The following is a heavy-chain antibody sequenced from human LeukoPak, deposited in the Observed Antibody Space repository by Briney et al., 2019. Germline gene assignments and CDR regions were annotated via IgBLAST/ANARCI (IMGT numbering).Heavy chain of an antibody. J-gene: IGHJ4*02. Sequence: GGSLRLSCAASGFTFSTYAMTWVRQAPGKGLEWVSLISGTGGSTYYADSVKGRFTISRDNSKNTLYLQMNSLRVEDTAVYYCAKGLSTYYSIFTGPYYFDYWGQGTLVTVSA. V-gene: IGHV3-23*01. CDR1: GFTFSTYA. D-gene: IGHD3-9*01. CDR3: AKGLSTYYSIFTGPYYFDY. CDR2: ISGTGGST.